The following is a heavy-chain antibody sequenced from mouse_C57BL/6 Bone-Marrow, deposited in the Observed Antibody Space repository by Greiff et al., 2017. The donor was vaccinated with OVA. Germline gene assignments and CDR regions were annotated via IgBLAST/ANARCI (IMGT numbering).Heavy chain of an antibody. Sequence: EVQLQESGPELVKPGASVKMSCKASGYTFTDYNMHWVKQSHGKSLEWIGYINPNNGGTSYNQKFKGKATLTVNKSSSTAYMELRSLTSEDSAVYYCARSKLGHYFDYWGQGTTLTVSS. D-gene: IGHD4-1*01. J-gene: IGHJ2*01. CDR3: ARSKLGHYFDY. V-gene: IGHV1-22*01. CDR2: INPNNGGT. CDR1: GYTFTDYN.